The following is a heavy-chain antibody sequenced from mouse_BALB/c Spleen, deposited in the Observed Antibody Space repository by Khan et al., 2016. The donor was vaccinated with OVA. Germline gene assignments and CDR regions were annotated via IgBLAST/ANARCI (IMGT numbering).Heavy chain of an antibody. CDR3: ARLAYYYNSEGFDY. J-gene: IGHJ3*01. CDR1: GFSFSTYG. D-gene: IGHD1-1*01. CDR2: INTGGAYT. V-gene: IGHV5-6*01. Sequence: EVELVESGGDFVRPAESLNLSCAASGFSFSTYGVSWVRQTPDKRLEWVATINTGGAYTYYPDTVTGRFTISRDNANKTLYLLKSSLKSEETTIYYCARLAYYYNSEGFDYWGRGTLVTVSA.